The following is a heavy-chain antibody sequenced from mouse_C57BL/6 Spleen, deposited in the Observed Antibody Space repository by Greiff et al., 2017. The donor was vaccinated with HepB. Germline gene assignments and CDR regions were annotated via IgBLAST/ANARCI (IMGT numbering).Heavy chain of an antibody. D-gene: IGHD1-1*01. Sequence: QVQLKQPGPELVKPGASVKISCKASGYAFSSSWMNWVKQRPGKGLEWIGRIYPGDGDTNYNGKFKGKATLTADKSSSTAYMQLSSLTSEDSAVYFCARSSITTVVAAPFAYWGQGTLVTVSA. CDR3: ARSSITTVVAAPFAY. CDR1: GYAFSSSW. CDR2: IYPGDGDT. J-gene: IGHJ3*01. V-gene: IGHV1-82*01.